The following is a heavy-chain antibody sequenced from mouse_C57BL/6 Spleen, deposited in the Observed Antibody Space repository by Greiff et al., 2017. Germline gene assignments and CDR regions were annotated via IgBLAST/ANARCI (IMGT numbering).Heavy chain of an antibody. V-gene: IGHV1-55*01. Sequence: QVQLQQSGAELVKPGASVKMSCKASGYTFTSYWITWVKQRPGQGLEWIGDIYPGSGSTNYNEKFKSKATLTVDTSSSTAYLQLSSLTSEDSAVYYCAREGFAYWGQGTLVTVSA. CDR3: AREGFAY. J-gene: IGHJ3*01. CDR1: GYTFTSYW. CDR2: IYPGSGST.